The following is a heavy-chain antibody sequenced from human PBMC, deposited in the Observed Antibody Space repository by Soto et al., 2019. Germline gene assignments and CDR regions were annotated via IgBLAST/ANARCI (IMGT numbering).Heavy chain of an antibody. V-gene: IGHV3-48*04. Sequence: GGSLRLSCAASGFTFSSYWMSWVRQAPGKGLEWVSYIRSSGSTIYYADSVKGRFTISRDNAKNSLYLQMNSLRAEDTAVYYCARIGPPLDYWGQGTLVTVSS. CDR1: GFTFSSYW. CDR2: IRSSGSTI. CDR3: ARIGPPLDY. D-gene: IGHD3-10*01. J-gene: IGHJ4*02.